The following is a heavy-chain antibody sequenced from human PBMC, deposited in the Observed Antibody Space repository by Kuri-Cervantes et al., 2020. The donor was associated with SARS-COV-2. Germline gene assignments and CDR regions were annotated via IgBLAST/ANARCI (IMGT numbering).Heavy chain of an antibody. D-gene: IGHD6-13*01. CDR3: ARQHLGYYMDV. CDR1: GYSISSGYY. V-gene: IGHV4-38-2*02. Sequence: SETLSLTCTVSGYSISSGYYWGWIRQPPGKGLEWIGSIYYSGSTHYNPSLESRVSISVDTSRNQFSLKVSSVTAADTAVYSCARQHLGYYMDVWGKGTTVTVSS. J-gene: IGHJ6*03. CDR2: IYYSGST.